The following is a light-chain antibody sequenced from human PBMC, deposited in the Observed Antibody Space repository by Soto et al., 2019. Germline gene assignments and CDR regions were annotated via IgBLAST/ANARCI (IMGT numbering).Light chain of an antibody. J-gene: IGLJ3*02. CDR3: CSYAGSFTNWV. CDR1: SSDVGGYDY. Sequence: QSALTQPRSVSGSPGQSVTISCTGTSSDVGGYDYVSWYQQHPGKAPKLMIYDVSKRPSEVPDRFSGSKSGNTASLTISGLQAGDEADYYCCSYAGSFTNWVFGGGTKLTVL. V-gene: IGLV2-11*01. CDR2: DVS.